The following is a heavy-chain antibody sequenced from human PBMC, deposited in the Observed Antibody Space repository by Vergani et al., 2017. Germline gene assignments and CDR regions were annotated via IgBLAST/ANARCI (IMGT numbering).Heavy chain of an antibody. J-gene: IGHJ4*02. CDR2: IIPIFGTA. Sequence: QVQLAQSGAEVKKPGASVKVSCKASVGTFSSYAISWVRQAPGQGLEWMGGIIPIFGTANYAQKFQGRVTITADESTSTAYMELSSLRSEDTAVYYCAGGRYYDSSGLPFYWGQGTLVTVSS. CDR1: VGTFSSYA. D-gene: IGHD3-22*01. V-gene: IGHV1-69*01. CDR3: AGGRYYDSSGLPFY.